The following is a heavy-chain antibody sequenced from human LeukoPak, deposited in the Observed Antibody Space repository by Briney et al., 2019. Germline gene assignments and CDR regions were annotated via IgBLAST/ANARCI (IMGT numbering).Heavy chain of an antibody. CDR1: GGSFSGYY. D-gene: IGHD2-8*01. CDR3: AREGDKYANWFDT. J-gene: IGHJ5*02. Sequence: PSETLSLTCAVYGGSFSGYYWSWIRQPPGKGLEWIGYIYYSGSTNYNPSLKSRVTISVDTSKNQFSLNLSSVTAADTAVYYCAREGDKYANWFDTWGQGTLVTVSS. V-gene: IGHV4-59*01. CDR2: IYYSGST.